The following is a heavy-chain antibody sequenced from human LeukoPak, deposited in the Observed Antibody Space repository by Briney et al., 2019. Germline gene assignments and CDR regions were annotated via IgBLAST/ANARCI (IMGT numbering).Heavy chain of an antibody. CDR1: GGSIRSNNHY. CDR3: ARVELIVALPTSFDP. V-gene: IGHV4-39*07. CDR2: IYFNGNI. D-gene: IGHD5-12*01. J-gene: IGHJ5*02. Sequence: SETLSLTCAVSGGSIRSNNHYWGWIRQPPGKGLEWIGNIYFNGNIAYNPSLQSRHTISVDTSKKQFYLRMTSVPSADTAMYYCARVELIVALPTSFDPWGQGTLVTVSS.